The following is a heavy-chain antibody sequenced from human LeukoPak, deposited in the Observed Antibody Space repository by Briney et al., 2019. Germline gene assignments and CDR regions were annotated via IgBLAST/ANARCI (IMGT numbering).Heavy chain of an antibody. Sequence: GGSLRLSCAASGFTFNSYGMHWVRQAPGKRLEWVAVIWYDGSNKYYADSVKGRFTISRDNSKNTLYLQMNSLRAEDTAVYYCAKPITFGGVIVSYFDYWGQGTLVTVSS. D-gene: IGHD3-16*02. J-gene: IGHJ4*02. V-gene: IGHV3-33*06. CDR3: AKPITFGGVIVSYFDY. CDR2: IWYDGSNK. CDR1: GFTFNSYG.